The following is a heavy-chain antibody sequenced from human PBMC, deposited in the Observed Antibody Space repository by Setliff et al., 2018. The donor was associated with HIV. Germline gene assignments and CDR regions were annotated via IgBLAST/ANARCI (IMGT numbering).Heavy chain of an antibody. Sequence: SCAASGFAFSNYAMHWVRQAPGKGLEWVVVISYDGNNKYYADSVKGRFTISRDNSKNTLYLQMNSLRPEDTAVYYCARDWYEAGGPFDYWGQGIMVTVSS. J-gene: IGHJ4*02. CDR2: ISYDGNNK. V-gene: IGHV3-30*01. CDR1: GFAFSNYA. CDR3: ARDWYEAGGPFDY. D-gene: IGHD3-16*01.